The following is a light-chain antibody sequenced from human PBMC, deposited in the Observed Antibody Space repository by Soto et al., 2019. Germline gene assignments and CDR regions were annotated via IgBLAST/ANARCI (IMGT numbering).Light chain of an antibody. CDR3: QQYNNWPRT. J-gene: IGKJ1*01. V-gene: IGKV3-15*01. CDR2: GAC. CDR1: QSVSSN. Sequence: EIVMTQSPATLSVSPGERATLSCRASQSVSSNLAWYQQKPGQAPRLLIYGACTSATGIPARFSGSRSGTEFTLTISSLQSEDFAVYYCQQYNNWPRTFGQGTKVEIK.